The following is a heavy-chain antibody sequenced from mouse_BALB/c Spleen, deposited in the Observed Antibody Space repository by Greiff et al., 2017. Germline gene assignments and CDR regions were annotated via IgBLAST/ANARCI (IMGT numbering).Heavy chain of an antibody. CDR1: GFAFSSYD. D-gene: IGHD1-1*01. CDR3: ARDYSWFAY. Sequence: EVMLVESGGGLVKPGGSLKLSCAASGFAFSSYDMSWVRQTPEKRLEWVAYISSGGGSTYYPDTVKGRFNISRDNAKNTLYLQMSSLKSEDTAMYYCARDYSWFAYWGPGTLVTVSA. CDR2: ISSGGGST. J-gene: IGHJ3*01. V-gene: IGHV5-12-1*01.